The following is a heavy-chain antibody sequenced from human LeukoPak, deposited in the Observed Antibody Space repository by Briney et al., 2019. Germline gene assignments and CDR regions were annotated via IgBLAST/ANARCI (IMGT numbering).Heavy chain of an antibody. CDR2: IYHSGST. CDR1: GGSISSSNW. J-gene: IGHJ5*02. V-gene: IGHV4-4*02. Sequence: SETLSLTCAVSGGSISSSNWWSWVRQPPGKGLEWIGEIYHSGSTTYNPSLKSRVTMSVDTSKNQFSLKLTSVTAADTAVYYCARDSGTTGEVKFDPWGHGILVTVSS. CDR3: ARDSGTTGEVKFDP. D-gene: IGHD3-10*01.